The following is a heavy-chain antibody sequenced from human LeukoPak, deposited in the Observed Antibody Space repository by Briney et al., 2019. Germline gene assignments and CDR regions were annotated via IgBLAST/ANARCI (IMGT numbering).Heavy chain of an antibody. V-gene: IGHV3-7*01. CDR1: GFTFSSYW. CDR3: ARLVVPAATENWFDP. J-gene: IGHJ5*02. D-gene: IGHD2-2*01. CDR2: IKQDGSEK. Sequence: GSLRLSCAASGFTFSSYWMSWVRQAPGKGLEWVANIKQDGSEKYYVDSVKGRFTISRDNAKNSLYLQMNSLRAEDTAVYYCARLVVPAATENWFDPWGQGTLVTVSS.